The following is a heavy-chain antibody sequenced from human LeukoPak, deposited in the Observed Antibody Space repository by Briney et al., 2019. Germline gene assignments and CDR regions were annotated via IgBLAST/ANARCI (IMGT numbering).Heavy chain of an antibody. CDR2: ISGSGGST. V-gene: IGHV3-23*01. CDR3: AKDRIQSGRGAFDI. D-gene: IGHD1-26*01. CDR1: GFTFSSNW. J-gene: IGHJ3*02. Sequence: PGGSLRLSCVGSGFTFSSNWMSWVRQAPGKGLEWVSAISGSGGSTYYADSVKGRFTISRDNSKNTLYLQMNSLRAEDTAVYYCAKDRIQSGRGAFDIWGQGTMVTVSS.